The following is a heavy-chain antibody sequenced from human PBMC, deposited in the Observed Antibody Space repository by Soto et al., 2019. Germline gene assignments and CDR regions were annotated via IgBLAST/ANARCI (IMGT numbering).Heavy chain of an antibody. CDR1: GFSFSNYA. Sequence: GGSLRLSCAASGFSFSNYAMNWVRQAPGKGLEWVSSISSSSSYIYYADSVKGRFTISRDNAKNSLYLQMNSLRAEDTAVYYCARVHSSGYTYYFDYWGQGTLVTVSS. J-gene: IGHJ4*02. D-gene: IGHD6-19*01. CDR2: ISSSSSYI. CDR3: ARVHSSGYTYYFDY. V-gene: IGHV3-21*01.